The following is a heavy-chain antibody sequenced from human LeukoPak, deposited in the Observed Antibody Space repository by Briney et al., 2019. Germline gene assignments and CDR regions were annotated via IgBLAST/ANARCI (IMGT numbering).Heavy chain of an antibody. Sequence: AGGSLRLSCAASGFTFSSYAMSWVRQAPGKGLEWVSAISGSGGSTYYADSVKGRFTISRDNSKNTLYLQMNSLRAEDTAVYYCAKDPDYYDSSGYYWGQGTLVTVPS. CDR3: AKDPDYYDSSGYY. CDR2: ISGSGGST. J-gene: IGHJ4*02. D-gene: IGHD3-22*01. CDR1: GFTFSSYA. V-gene: IGHV3-23*01.